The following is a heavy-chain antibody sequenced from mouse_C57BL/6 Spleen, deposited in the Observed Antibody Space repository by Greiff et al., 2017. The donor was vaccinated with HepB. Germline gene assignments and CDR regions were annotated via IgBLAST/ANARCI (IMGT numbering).Heavy chain of an antibody. Sequence: QVQLQQSGAELMKPGASVKLSCKATGYTFTGYWIEWVKQRPGHGLEWIGEILPGSGSTNYNKKFKGKATFTADTSSNTAYMQLSSLTSEDSAIYDCARSYGSSGAMDYWGQGTSVTVSS. V-gene: IGHV1-9*01. D-gene: IGHD1-1*01. CDR3: ARSYGSSGAMDY. CDR2: ILPGSGST. CDR1: GYTFTGYW. J-gene: IGHJ4*01.